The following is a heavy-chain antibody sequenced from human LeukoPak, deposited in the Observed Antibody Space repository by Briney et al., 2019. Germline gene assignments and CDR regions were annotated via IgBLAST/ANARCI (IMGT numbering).Heavy chain of an antibody. CDR2: INHSGST. J-gene: IGHJ4*02. V-gene: IGHV4-34*01. Sequence: SETLSLTCAVYGGSFSGYYWSWIRQPPGKGLEWIGEINHSGSTNYNPSLKSRVTISVDTTKNQFSLKLSSVTAADTAVYYCARGGIGWDSSGWYLYYFDYWGQGTLVTVSS. CDR3: ARGGIGWDSSGWYLYYFDY. CDR1: GGSFSGYY. D-gene: IGHD6-19*01.